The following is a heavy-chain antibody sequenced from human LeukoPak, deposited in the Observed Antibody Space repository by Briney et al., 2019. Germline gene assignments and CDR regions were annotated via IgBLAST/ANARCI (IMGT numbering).Heavy chain of an antibody. J-gene: IGHJ4*02. CDR2: IYPGDSDT. V-gene: IGHV5-51*01. CDR3: ARHPKSGYSGYEPDY. CDR1: GYSFTSYW. Sequence: GESLKISCKGSGYSFTSYWIGWVRQMPGKGLEWMGIIYPGDSDTTYSPSFQGQVTISVDKSINTAYLQWSRLKTSDTAMYYCARHPKSGYSGYEPDYWGQGTLVTVSS. D-gene: IGHD5-12*01.